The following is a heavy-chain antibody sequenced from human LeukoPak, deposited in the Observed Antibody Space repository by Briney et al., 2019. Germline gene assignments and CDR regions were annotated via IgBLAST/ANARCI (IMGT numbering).Heavy chain of an antibody. V-gene: IGHV3-33*08. D-gene: IGHD5-12*01. CDR2: IWYDGSNK. CDR1: GFTFDDYT. Sequence: PGGSLRLSCAASGFTFDDYTMHWVRQAPGKGLEWVAVIWYDGSNKYYADSVKGRFTISRDNSKNTLYLQMNSLRAEDTAVYYCAREMATRPYFDYWGQGTLVTVSS. CDR3: AREMATRPYFDY. J-gene: IGHJ4*02.